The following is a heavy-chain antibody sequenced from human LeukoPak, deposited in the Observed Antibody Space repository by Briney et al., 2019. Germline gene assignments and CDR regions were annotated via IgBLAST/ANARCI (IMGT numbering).Heavy chain of an antibody. J-gene: IGHJ4*02. CDR3: ARDKPRNGIDY. CDR2: IYYSGST. CDR1: GGSISSSSYY. V-gene: IGHV4-31*03. D-gene: IGHD1-1*01. Sequence: SETLSLTCTVSGGSISSSSYYWGWIRQHPGKGLEWIGYIYYSGSTYYNPSLKSRVTISVDTSKNQFSLKLSSVTAEDTAVYYCARDKPRNGIDYWGQGTLVTVSS.